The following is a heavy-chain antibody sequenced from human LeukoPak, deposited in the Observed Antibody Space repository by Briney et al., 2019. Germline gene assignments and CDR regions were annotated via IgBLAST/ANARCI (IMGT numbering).Heavy chain of an antibody. CDR2: IYYSGST. CDR1: GGSISSGGYY. J-gene: IGHJ4*02. CDR3: ARSHVGNFDY. D-gene: IGHD1-1*01. Sequence: SETLSLTCTVSGGSISSGGYYWSWIRQHPGKGLEWIEYIYYSGSTYYNPSLKSRVTISVDTSKNQFSLKLSSVTAADTAVYYCARSHVGNFDYWGQGTLVTVSS. V-gene: IGHV4-31*03.